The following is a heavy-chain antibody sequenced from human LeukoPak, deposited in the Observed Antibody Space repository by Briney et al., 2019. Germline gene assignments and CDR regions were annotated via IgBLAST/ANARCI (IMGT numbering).Heavy chain of an antibody. CDR1: GGSISSYY. D-gene: IGHD3-16*02. Sequence: SETLSLTCTVSGGSISSYYWSWIRQPPGKGLEWIGYIYYSGSTNYNPSLKSRVTISVDASKNQFSLKLSSVTAADTAVYYCARGVEIMITSGGVIVREIFDPWGQGTLVTVSS. CDR2: IYYSGST. CDR3: ARGVEIMITSGGVIVREIFDP. J-gene: IGHJ5*02. V-gene: IGHV4-59*01.